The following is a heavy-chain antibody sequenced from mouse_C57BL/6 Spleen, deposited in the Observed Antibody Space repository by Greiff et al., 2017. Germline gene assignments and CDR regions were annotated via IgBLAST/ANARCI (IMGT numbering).Heavy chain of an antibody. D-gene: IGHD6-2*01. J-gene: IGHJ1*03. V-gene: IGHV1-26*01. Sequence: EVQLQQSGPELVKPGASVKISCKASGYTFTDYYMNWVKQSHGKSLEWIGDINPNNGGTSYNQKFKGKATLTVDKSSSTAYMELRSLTSEDSAVYYCAVSDLLGWYFDVWGTGTTVTVSS. CDR2: INPNNGGT. CDR1: GYTFTDYY. CDR3: AVSDLLGWYFDV.